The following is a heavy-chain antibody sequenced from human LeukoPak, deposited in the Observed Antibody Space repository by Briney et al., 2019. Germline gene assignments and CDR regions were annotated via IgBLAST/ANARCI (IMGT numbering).Heavy chain of an antibody. CDR3: AKDRGGRIAARDDAFDI. Sequence: GGSLRLSCAASGFTFSSYAMSWVRQAPGKGLEWVSAISGSGGSTYYADSVKGRFTISRDNSKNTLYLQMNSLRAEDTAVYYCAKDRGGRIAARDDAFDIWGQGTMVTVSS. CDR1: GFTFSSYA. D-gene: IGHD6-6*01. V-gene: IGHV3-23*01. CDR2: ISGSGGST. J-gene: IGHJ3*02.